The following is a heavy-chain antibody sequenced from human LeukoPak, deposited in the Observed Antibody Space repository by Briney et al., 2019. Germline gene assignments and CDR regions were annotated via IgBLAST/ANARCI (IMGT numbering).Heavy chain of an antibody. Sequence: GGSLRLSCAVSGITLSNYGMSWVRQAPGKGLEWVAGIGGSGGGTNYADSVRGRFIISRDNSKNILFLQMNSLTAEDTAVYFCAKRGVVIRVILVGFHKEAYYFDSWGQGVLVTVSS. CDR2: IGGSGGGT. V-gene: IGHV3-23*01. CDR1: GITLSNYG. J-gene: IGHJ4*02. CDR3: AKRGVVIRVILVGFHKEAYYFDS. D-gene: IGHD2-21*01.